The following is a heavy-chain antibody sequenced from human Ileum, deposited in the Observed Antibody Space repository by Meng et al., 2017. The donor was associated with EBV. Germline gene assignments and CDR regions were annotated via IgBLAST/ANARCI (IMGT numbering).Heavy chain of an antibody. CDR1: GYTLINHD. D-gene: IGHD3-16*01. V-gene: IGHV1-8*01. Sequence: QLLNSGAEVKKPGASVKVSCKASGYTLINHDINWVRQAAGQGLESIGWMNSYTGNAGYAQKFRGRVTMNRDTSINTAYLEVISLTSEDTAVYYCARGSGAGGRDWFDPWGQGTLVTVSS. J-gene: IGHJ5*02. CDR2: MNSYTGNA. CDR3: ARGSGAGGRDWFDP.